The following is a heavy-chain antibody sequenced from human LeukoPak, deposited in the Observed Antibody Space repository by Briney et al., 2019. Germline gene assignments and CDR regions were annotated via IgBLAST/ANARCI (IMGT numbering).Heavy chain of an antibody. CDR1: GGTFSSYA. D-gene: IGHD3-22*01. CDR2: IIPIFGTA. Sequence: SVKVSCKASGGTFSSYAISWVRQAPGQGLEWMGGIIPIFGTANYAQKFQGRVTITADESTSTAYMELSSLRSEDTAVYYCARQYRSYYDSSGYYYAFDIWGQGTMVTVSS. J-gene: IGHJ3*02. CDR3: ARQYRSYYDSSGYYYAFDI. V-gene: IGHV1-69*13.